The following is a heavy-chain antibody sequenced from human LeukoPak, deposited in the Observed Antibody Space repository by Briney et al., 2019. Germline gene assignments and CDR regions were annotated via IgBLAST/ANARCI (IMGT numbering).Heavy chain of an antibody. Sequence: SETLSLTCTVSGYSISSGYYWGWIRQPPGKGLEWIGSIYHSGITYYNPSLKSRVTISLDTSKNQFSLNLSSVTAADTAVYYCATSGWYLLPGVYWGQGTLVTVSS. CDR1: GYSISSGYY. J-gene: IGHJ4*02. D-gene: IGHD6-19*01. CDR3: ATSGWYLLPGVY. CDR2: IYHSGIT. V-gene: IGHV4-38-2*02.